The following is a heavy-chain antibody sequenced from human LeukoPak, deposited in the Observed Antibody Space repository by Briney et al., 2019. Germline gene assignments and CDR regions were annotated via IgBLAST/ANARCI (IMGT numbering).Heavy chain of an antibody. CDR2: IIPIFGIA. J-gene: IGHJ4*02. D-gene: IGHD4-17*01. CDR1: GGTFSSYA. CDR3: ATENDYGDYTRFDY. V-gene: IGHV1-69*04. Sequence: SVKVSCKASGGTFSSYAICWVRQAPGQGLEWMGRIIPIFGIANYAQKSQGRVTITADKSTSTAYMELSSLRSEDTAVYYCATENDYGDYTRFDYWGQGTLVTVSS.